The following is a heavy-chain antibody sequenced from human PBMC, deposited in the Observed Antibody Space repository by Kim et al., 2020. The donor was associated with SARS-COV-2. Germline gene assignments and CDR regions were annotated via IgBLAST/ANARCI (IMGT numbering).Heavy chain of an antibody. Sequence: SETLSLTCTVSGGSISSYYWSWIRQPPGKGLEWIGYIYYSGSTNYNPSLKSRVTISVDTSKNQFSLKLSSVTAADTAVYYCARVRRMATNRGRWWFDPWGQGTLVTVSS. CDR3: ARVRRMATNRGRWWFDP. J-gene: IGHJ5*02. CDR2: IYYSGST. CDR1: GGSISSYY. V-gene: IGHV4-59*13. D-gene: IGHD3-10*01.